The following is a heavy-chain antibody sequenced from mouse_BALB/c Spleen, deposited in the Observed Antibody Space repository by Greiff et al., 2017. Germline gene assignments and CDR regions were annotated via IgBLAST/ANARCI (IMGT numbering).Heavy chain of an antibody. J-gene: IGHJ3*01. V-gene: IGHV1-7*01. CDR3: ARWDGNYAWFAY. CDR1: GYTFTSYW. Sequence: VKLMESGAELAKPGASVKMSCKASGYTFTSYWMHWVKQRPGQGLEWIGYINPSTGYTEYNQKFKDKATLTADKSSSTAYMQLSSLTSEDSAVYYCARWDGNYAWFAYWGQGTLVTVSA. CDR2: INPSTGYT. D-gene: IGHD2-1*01.